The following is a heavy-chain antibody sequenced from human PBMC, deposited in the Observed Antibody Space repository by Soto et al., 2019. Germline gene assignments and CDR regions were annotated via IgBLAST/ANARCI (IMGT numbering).Heavy chain of an antibody. J-gene: IGHJ6*02. CDR2: ISAYNGNT. D-gene: IGHD2-2*01. CDR1: GYTFTSYG. CDR3: ARYCSSTSCRDYYYYYGMDV. Sequence: ASVKVSCKASGYTFTSYGISWVRQAPGQGLEWMGWISAYNGNTNYAQKLQGRVTMTTDTSTSTAYMELRSLRSDDTAVYYCARYCSSTSCRDYYYYYGMDVWGQGTTVTV. V-gene: IGHV1-18*04.